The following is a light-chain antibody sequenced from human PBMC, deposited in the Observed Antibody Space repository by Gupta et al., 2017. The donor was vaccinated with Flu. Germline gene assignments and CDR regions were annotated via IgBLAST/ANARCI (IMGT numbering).Light chain of an antibody. V-gene: IGLV2-14*01. J-gene: IGLJ2*01. CDR2: EVN. CDR3: SSYTGSSTL. CDR1: SSDIGGYNY. Sequence: QSALTQPASVSGSPGQSITIPCTGTSSDIGGYNYVSWYQQHPGKAPKLIIFEVNNRPSGVSNRFSGSKSGNTASLTISGLQAEDEAHYYCSSYTGSSTLFGGGTKLTVL.